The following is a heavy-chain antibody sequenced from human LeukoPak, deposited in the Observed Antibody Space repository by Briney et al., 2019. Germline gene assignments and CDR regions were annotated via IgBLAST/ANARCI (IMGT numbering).Heavy chain of an antibody. CDR2: IKKDGNEK. V-gene: IGHV3-7*05. J-gene: IGHJ4*02. CDR1: GFSFSRFG. Sequence: GGSLTLSCAASGFSFSRFGMSWVRQAPGKGLEWVANIKKDGNEKYYVDSVKGRFTISRDNAKNSLFLQMNSLRAEDTAVYYCATGRYSTELCYFDYWGQGTLVTVSS. CDR3: ATGRYSTELCYFDY. D-gene: IGHD3-16*02.